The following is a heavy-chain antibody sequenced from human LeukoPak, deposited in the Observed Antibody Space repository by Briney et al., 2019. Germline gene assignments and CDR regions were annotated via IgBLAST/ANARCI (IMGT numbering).Heavy chain of an antibody. D-gene: IGHD6-19*01. J-gene: IGHJ2*01. CDR2: IYYSGST. Sequence: ASETLSLTCTVSGGSISSHYWSWIRQPPGKGLEWIGYIYYSGSTNYNPSLKSRVTISVDTSKNQFSLKLSSVTAADTAVYYCARDLMDYSSGWYWYFDLWGRGTLVTVSS. V-gene: IGHV4-59*11. CDR3: ARDLMDYSSGWYWYFDL. CDR1: GGSISSHY.